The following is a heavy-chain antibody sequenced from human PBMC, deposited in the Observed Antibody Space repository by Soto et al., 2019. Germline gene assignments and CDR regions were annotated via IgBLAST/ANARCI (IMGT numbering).Heavy chain of an antibody. J-gene: IGHJ4*02. CDR1: GFSFSSYA. V-gene: IGHV3-23*01. CDR3: AKGIGVEVASVGAY. D-gene: IGHD1-26*01. CDR2: MTGSGDRT. Sequence: GGSLRLSCAASGFSFSSYAMSWVRQAPGKGLDWVSTMTGSGDRTNYADSVKGRFTISRDNGKNTLYLQMNSLRAEDTAVYYCAKGIGVEVASVGAYWGQGTLVTVSS.